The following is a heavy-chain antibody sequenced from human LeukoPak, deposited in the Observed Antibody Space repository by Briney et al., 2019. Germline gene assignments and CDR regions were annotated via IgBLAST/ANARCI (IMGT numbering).Heavy chain of an antibody. CDR3: ARTILELWLPGAFDY. J-gene: IGHJ4*02. V-gene: IGHV4-30-2*01. D-gene: IGHD5-18*01. CDR1: GGSISSGGYS. Sequence: PSETLSLTCAVSGGSISSGGYSWSWIRQPPGKGLEWIGYIYHSGSTYYNPSLKSRVTISVGRSKNQLSLKLSSVTAADTAVYYCARTILELWLPGAFDYWGQGTLVTVSS. CDR2: IYHSGST.